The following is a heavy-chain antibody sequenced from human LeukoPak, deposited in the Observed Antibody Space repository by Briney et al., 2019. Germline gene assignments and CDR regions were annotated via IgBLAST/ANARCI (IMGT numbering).Heavy chain of an antibody. CDR2: IGTIGDT. CDR1: GFTFSSSD. D-gene: IGHD1-26*01. V-gene: IGHV3-13*01. CDR3: ARDSSGSLDY. J-gene: IGHJ4*02. Sequence: PGGSLRLSCAASGFTFSSSDMHWVRQPTGKGLEWVSAIGTIGDTYYPDSVKGRFTISRDNNKDSLYLQMNSLRTEDTALYYCARDSSGSLDYWGQGTLVTVSS.